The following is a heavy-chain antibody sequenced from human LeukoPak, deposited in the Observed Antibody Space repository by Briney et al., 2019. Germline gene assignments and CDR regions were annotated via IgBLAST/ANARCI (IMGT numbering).Heavy chain of an antibody. Sequence: ASVKVSCKASGYTFTGYYMHWVRQAPGQGLEWMGWINPNSGGTNYAQKFQGWVTMTRDTSISTAYMELSRLRSDDTAVYYCARGDYGDHHYYYYGMDVWGQGTTVTVSS. D-gene: IGHD4-17*01. J-gene: IGHJ6*02. V-gene: IGHV1-2*04. CDR2: INPNSGGT. CDR1: GYTFTGYY. CDR3: ARGDYGDHHYYYYGMDV.